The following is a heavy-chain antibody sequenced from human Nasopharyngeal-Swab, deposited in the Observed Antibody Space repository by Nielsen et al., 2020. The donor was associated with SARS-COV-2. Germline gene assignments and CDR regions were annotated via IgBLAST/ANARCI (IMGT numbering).Heavy chain of an antibody. CDR2: IHYSGST. V-gene: IGHV4-59*08. J-gene: IGHJ6*03. D-gene: IGHD5-12*01. CDR3: ARGFIVATIFHYYYYMDV. Sequence: SETLSLTCTVSGGSISSYYWSWIRQPPGKGLEWIGYIHYSGSTNYNPSLKSRVTISVDTSKNQFSLRLSSVTAADTAVYYCARGFIVATIFHYYYYMDVWGKGTTVTVSS. CDR1: GGSISSYY.